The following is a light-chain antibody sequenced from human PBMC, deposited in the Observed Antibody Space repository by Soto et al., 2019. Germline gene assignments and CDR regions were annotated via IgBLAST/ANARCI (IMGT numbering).Light chain of an antibody. CDR2: AAS. CDR3: HQYNRFPRT. CDR1: QSISSY. V-gene: IGKV1-39*01. J-gene: IGKJ1*01. Sequence: DVQMTHSPSSLSESVLYRANITCRASQSISSYLNWYQQKPGKAPKLLIYAASSLQSGVPSRFSGSGSGTEFTLTITSLQPDDFATYYCHQYNRFPRTFGQGTKVDTK.